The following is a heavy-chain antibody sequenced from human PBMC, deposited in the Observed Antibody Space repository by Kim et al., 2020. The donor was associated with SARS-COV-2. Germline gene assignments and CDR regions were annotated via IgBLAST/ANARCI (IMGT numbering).Heavy chain of an antibody. CDR2: IWYDGSNK. CDR1: GFTFSSYG. D-gene: IGHD1-1*01. Sequence: GGSLRLSCAASGFTFSSYGMHWVRQAPGKGLEWVAVIWYDGSNKYYADSVKGRFTISRDNSKNTLYLQMNSLRAEDTAVYYCARAPTGYDAFDIWGQGTMVTVSS. J-gene: IGHJ3*02. CDR3: ARAPTGYDAFDI. V-gene: IGHV3-33*01.